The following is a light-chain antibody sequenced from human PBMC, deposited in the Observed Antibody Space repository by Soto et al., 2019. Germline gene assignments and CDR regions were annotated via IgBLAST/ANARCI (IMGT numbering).Light chain of an antibody. CDR2: EVN. J-gene: IGLJ1*01. CDR1: SSDVGGSKY. V-gene: IGLV2-8*01. Sequence: QSVLTQPPSASGSPGQSVSISFSGGSSDVGGSKYVSWYQVKPGKAPKLIIYEVNRRPEGARYRFSGSKSGNTASLTVSGLQAEDEADYYCFSYADSNNFVFGSGTKVTVL. CDR3: FSYADSNNFV.